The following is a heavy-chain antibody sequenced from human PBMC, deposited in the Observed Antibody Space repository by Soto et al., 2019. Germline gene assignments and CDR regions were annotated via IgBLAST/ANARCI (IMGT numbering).Heavy chain of an antibody. CDR2: ISAYSGKA. CDR1: GYTLTSYG. D-gene: IGHD3-3*01. Sequence: QVQLVQSGLEVKKPGASVKVSCKASGYTLTSYGISWVRRAPGQGIEWMGWISAYSGKATYAQTFQGRVTMTTDTSTPTAYMELRSLRSDDTAVYYCARDNSGDFWSGYSHYYFDYWGQGTLVTVSS. V-gene: IGHV1-18*01. J-gene: IGHJ4*02. CDR3: ARDNSGDFWSGYSHYYFDY.